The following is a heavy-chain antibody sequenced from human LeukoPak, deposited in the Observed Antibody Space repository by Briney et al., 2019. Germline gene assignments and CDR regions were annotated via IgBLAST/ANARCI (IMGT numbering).Heavy chain of an antibody. CDR1: GFTFSSYG. J-gene: IGHJ4*02. Sequence: PGRSLRLSCAASGFTFSSYGMHWVRQAPGKGLEWVAVIWYDGSNKYYADSVKGRFTISRDNSKNTLYLQMNSLKTEDTAVYYCTLIQGWGSGSYYRDFWGQGTLVTVSS. CDR2: IWYDGSNK. D-gene: IGHD3-10*01. CDR3: TLIQGWGSGSYYRDF. V-gene: IGHV3-33*01.